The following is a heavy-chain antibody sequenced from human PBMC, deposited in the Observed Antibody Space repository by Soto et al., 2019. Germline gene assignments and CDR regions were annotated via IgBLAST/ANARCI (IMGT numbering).Heavy chain of an antibody. CDR2: ISSSGSTI. D-gene: IGHD3-22*01. CDR3: ARDSSGIMAFDI. Sequence: VGSLRLSCAASGFTLSSYEMNWVRQAPGKGLEWVSYISSSGSTIYYADSVKVRFTISRDNAKNSLYLQMNSLRAEDTAVYYCARDSSGIMAFDIWGQGTMVTVS. CDR1: GFTLSSYE. J-gene: IGHJ3*02. V-gene: IGHV3-48*03.